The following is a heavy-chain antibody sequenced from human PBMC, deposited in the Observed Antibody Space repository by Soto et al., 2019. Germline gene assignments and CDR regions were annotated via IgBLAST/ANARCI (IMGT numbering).Heavy chain of an antibody. Sequence: QVQLVQSGAEVKKPGASVKVSCKASGYTFTSYAMHWVRQAPGQRLEWMGWINAGNGNTKYSQKFQGRVTITRDTSARTAYMELSSLRAEDTAVYYCATTEPYSSPAFDYWGQGTLVTVSS. CDR2: INAGNGNT. V-gene: IGHV1-3*01. CDR1: GYTFTSYA. J-gene: IGHJ4*02. D-gene: IGHD6-19*01. CDR3: ATTEPYSSPAFDY.